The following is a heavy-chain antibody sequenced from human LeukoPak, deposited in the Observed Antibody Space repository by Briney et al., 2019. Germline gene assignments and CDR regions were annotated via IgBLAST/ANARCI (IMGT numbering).Heavy chain of an antibody. CDR2: IFHSGSV. D-gene: IGHD3-10*01. Sequence: SETLSLTCIVSGYSIISDYFWGWVRPPPGKGPEWIGIIFHSGSVFYNPSLKSRVTISVDTSKNQFSLKLSSVTAADTAVYYCARTRYYYNSRSYGAPYYFDYWGQGTLVTVSS. CDR1: GYSIISDYF. CDR3: ARTRYYYNSRSYGAPYYFDY. V-gene: IGHV4-38-2*02. J-gene: IGHJ4*02.